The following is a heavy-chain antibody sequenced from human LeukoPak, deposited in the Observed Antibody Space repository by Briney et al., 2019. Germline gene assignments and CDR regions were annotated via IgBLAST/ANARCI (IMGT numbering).Heavy chain of an antibody. J-gene: IGHJ4*02. D-gene: IGHD5-18*01. CDR1: GDSVSSNSAA. Sequence: SQTLTLTCAISGDSVSSNSAAWNWIRQSPSRGLEWLGRTYYRSKWYNDYAVSVKSRITINPDTSKNQFSLQLNSVTPEDTAVYYCARESTYSYGWELFDYWGQGTLVTVSS. CDR3: ARESTYSYGWELFDY. V-gene: IGHV6-1*01. CDR2: TYYRSKWYN.